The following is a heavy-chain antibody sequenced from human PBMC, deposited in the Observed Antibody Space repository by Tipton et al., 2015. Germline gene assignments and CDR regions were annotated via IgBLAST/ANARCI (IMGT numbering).Heavy chain of an antibody. D-gene: IGHD3-22*01. V-gene: IGHV3-23*01. CDR2: ISSSGGIT. J-gene: IGHJ2*01. CDR1: GVTFDSYA. Sequence: SLRLSCVASGVTFDSYAMAWVRQPPGKGLEWVSGISSSGGITNYADSVKGRFIISRDNSKDTLYLQMKSPRAEDTAVYYCAKDPRITMIVGWYFDLWGRGSLVTVSS. CDR3: AKDPRITMIVGWYFDL.